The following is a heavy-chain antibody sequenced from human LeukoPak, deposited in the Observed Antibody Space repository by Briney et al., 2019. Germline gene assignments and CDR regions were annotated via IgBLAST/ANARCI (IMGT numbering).Heavy chain of an antibody. D-gene: IGHD3-22*01. CDR2: ISYDGSNK. V-gene: IGHV3-30-3*01. CDR1: GFIFSNYP. J-gene: IGHJ4*02. CDR3: ANIKPPRYYYDSSGYLGY. Sequence: PGGSLRLSCAVSGFIFSNYPMHWVRQAPGKGLEWVAVISYDGSNKYYADSVKGRFTISRDNSKNTLYLQMNSLRAEDTAVYYCANIKPPRYYYDSSGYLGYWGQGTLVTVSS.